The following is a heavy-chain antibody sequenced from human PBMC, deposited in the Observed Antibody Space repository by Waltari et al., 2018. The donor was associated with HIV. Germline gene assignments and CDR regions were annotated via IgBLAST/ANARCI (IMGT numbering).Heavy chain of an antibody. CDR2: INHSGST. CDR1: GGSFRGYY. J-gene: IGHJ4*02. D-gene: IGHD4-17*01. Sequence: QVQLQPWGAGRLKPSETLSLTCAVYGGSFRGYYRSGNRQPPGKGLEWIGEINHSGSTNYNPSLKSRVTISVDTSKNQFSLKLSSVTAADTAIYYCARAPPVYGDSYFDYWGQGTLVTVSS. CDR3: ARAPPVYGDSYFDY. V-gene: IGHV4-34*01.